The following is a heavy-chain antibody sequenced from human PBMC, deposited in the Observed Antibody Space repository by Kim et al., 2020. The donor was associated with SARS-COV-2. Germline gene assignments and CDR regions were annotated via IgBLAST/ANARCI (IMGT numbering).Heavy chain of an antibody. V-gene: IGHV3-15*01. Sequence: GGSLRLSCAASGFAFRDAWMNWVRQAPGKGLEWIGRIKSLATGGTINYAAPVLGRFTISRDDSKNTLYLQLNSLKTEDTGVNYCSTDYGEIRDWRDWGQGTLVSVS. J-gene: IGHJ4*02. CDR3: STDYGEIRDWRD. CDR1: GFAFRDAW. D-gene: IGHD1-1*01. CDR2: IKSLATGGTI.